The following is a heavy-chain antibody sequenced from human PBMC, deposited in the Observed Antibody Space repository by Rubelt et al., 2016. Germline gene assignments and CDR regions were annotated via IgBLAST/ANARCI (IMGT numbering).Heavy chain of an antibody. CDR3: ARDLVGVVITTHDALDI. CDR2: IIPIFGTA. J-gene: IGHJ3*02. V-gene: IGHV1-69*06. D-gene: IGHD3-22*01. Sequence: QVQLVQSGSELKKPGASVKVSCKASGYTFTSYAMNWVRQATGQGLEWMGGIIPIFGTANYAQKFQGRVTVTSDKSTCAAYRELCSLRSEDTAVYYCARDLVGVVITTHDALDIWGQGTMVTVSS. CDR1: GYTFTSYA.